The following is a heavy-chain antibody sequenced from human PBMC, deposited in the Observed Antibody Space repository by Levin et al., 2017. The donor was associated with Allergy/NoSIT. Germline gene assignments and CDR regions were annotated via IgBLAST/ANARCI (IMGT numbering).Heavy chain of an antibody. V-gene: IGHV1-18*01. J-gene: IGHJ4*02. D-gene: IGHD6-19*01. CDR3: ARESAGGIAVAGTTRGDY. CDR1: GYTFTSYG. CDR2: ISAYNGNT. Sequence: ASVKVSCKASGYTFTSYGISWVRQAPGQGLEWMGWISAYNGNTNYAQKLQGRVTMTTDTSTSTAYMELRSLRSDDTAVYYCARESAGGIAVAGTTRGDYWGQGTLVTVSS.